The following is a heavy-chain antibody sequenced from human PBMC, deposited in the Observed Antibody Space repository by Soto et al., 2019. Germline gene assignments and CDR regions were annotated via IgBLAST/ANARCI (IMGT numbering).Heavy chain of an antibody. CDR1: GGSISSGGYY. V-gene: IGHV4-31*03. CDR2: IYYSGST. Sequence: QVQLQESGPGLVKPSQTLSLTCTVSGGSISSGGYYWSWIRQHPGKGLEWIGYIYYSGSTYYNPSLKSRVTISVDTSKNQFALKQSSVTAADTAVYYCARGVTMVRGVIHTPYFDYWGQGTLVTVSS. D-gene: IGHD3-10*01. CDR3: ARGVTMVRGVIHTPYFDY. J-gene: IGHJ4*02.